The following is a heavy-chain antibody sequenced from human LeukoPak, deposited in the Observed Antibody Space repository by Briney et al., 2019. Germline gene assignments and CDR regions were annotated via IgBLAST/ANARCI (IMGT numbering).Heavy chain of an antibody. Sequence: SQTLSLTCALSGDSVSSNSAAWNWIRQSPSRGLEWLGRTYYRSKWYNDYAVSVKSRITINPDTSKNQFSLQLNSVTPEDTAVYYCARAAIAVAGTADAFDIWGQGTMVTVSS. J-gene: IGHJ3*02. CDR1: GDSVSSNSAA. D-gene: IGHD6-19*01. CDR3: ARAAIAVAGTADAFDI. CDR2: TYYRSKWYN. V-gene: IGHV6-1*01.